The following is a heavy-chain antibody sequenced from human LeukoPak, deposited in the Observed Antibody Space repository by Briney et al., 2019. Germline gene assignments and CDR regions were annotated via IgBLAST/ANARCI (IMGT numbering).Heavy chain of an antibody. D-gene: IGHD3-22*01. Sequence: GGSLRLSCAASGFTFSNYEMNWVRQAPGKGLEWVSYISSSGNTIYDADSVKGRFTISRDNAKNSLYLQMNSLRAEDTAVYYCARDTGSGYSDGFDIWGQGTMVTVS. CDR3: ARDTGSGYSDGFDI. CDR2: ISSSGNTI. CDR1: GFTFSNYE. V-gene: IGHV3-48*03. J-gene: IGHJ3*02.